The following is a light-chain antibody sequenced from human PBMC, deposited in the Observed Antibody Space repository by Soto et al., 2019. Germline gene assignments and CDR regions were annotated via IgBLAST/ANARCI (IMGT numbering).Light chain of an antibody. V-gene: IGKV3-20*01. J-gene: IGKJ5*01. CDR2: GAS. CDR3: QQYGSSPIT. Sequence: EIVLTQSPGTLALSPGERATLSCRAKQSFSRSYLAWYQQKPGQAPRLLIYGASSRATGIPDMFSGSGSGTDFALTISRLEPEDFSLYYCQQYGSSPITFGQGTLLEIK. CDR1: QSFSRSY.